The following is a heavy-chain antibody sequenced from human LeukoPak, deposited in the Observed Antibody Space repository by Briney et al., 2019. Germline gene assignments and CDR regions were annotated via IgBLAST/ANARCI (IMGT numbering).Heavy chain of an antibody. D-gene: IGHD5-24*01. CDR2: INPGGDNT. CDR1: GYTFTGYY. V-gene: IGHV1-46*01. CDR3: ARIRDGYNDAYDI. J-gene: IGHJ3*02. Sequence: ASVKVSCKASGYTFTGYYIHWVRQAPGQGLEWMGLINPGGDNTNYAQNFQGRVTMTRDTSTSTVYMELSSLRSEDTAIYYCARIRDGYNDAYDIWGQGTVVTVPS.